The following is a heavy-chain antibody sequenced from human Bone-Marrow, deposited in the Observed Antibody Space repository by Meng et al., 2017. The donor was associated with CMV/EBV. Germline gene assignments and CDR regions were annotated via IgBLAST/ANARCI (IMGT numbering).Heavy chain of an antibody. V-gene: IGHV4-59*01. J-gene: IGHJ6*02. D-gene: IGHD6-13*01. Sequence: GSLRLSCTVSGGSISSYYWSWIRQPPGKGLEWIGYIYYSGSTNYNPSLKSRVTISVDTSKNQFSPKLSSVTAADTAVYYCAGSSSWYYYGMDVWGQGTTVTVSS. CDR1: GGSISSYY. CDR2: IYYSGST. CDR3: AGSSSWYYYGMDV.